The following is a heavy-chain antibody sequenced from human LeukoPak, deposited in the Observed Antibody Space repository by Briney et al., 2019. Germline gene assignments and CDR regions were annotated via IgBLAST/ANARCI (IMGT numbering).Heavy chain of an antibody. CDR2: IYYSGST. Sequence: KPSETLSLTCTVSGGSISSGTYYWGWIRQPPGEGLEWIGTIYYSGSTYYNPSLKSRVTISVDTSKNQFSLKLSSVTAADTAVYFCARQVPDYYDGSGYYPWGQGTLVTVSS. CDR3: ARQVPDYYDGSGYYP. D-gene: IGHD3-22*01. V-gene: IGHV4-39*01. J-gene: IGHJ4*02. CDR1: GGSISSGTYY.